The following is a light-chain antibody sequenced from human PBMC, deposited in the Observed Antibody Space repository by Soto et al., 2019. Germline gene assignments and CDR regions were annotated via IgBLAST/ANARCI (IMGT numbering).Light chain of an antibody. CDR2: GAS. V-gene: IGKV3-15*01. J-gene: IGKJ1*01. CDR3: QQYNNWPPT. CDR1: QSVSSN. Sequence: TQSPATLSLSPGERATLSCRASQSVSSNLAWYQQKPGQAPRLLIYGASTRATGIPARFSGSGSETEFTLTISSLQSEDFAVYCCQQYNNWPPTFGQGTKVDIK.